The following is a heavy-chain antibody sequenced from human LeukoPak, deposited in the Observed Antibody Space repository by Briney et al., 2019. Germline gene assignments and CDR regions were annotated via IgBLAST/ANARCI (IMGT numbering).Heavy chain of an antibody. J-gene: IGHJ4*02. Sequence: PSETLSLTCTVSGYSISSGYYWGWIRQPPGKGLEWIGSIYHSGSTYYNPSLKSRVTISVDTSKNQFSLKLSSVTAADTAVYYCARPHRVTAIQPIDYWGQGTLVTVSS. CDR2: IYHSGST. D-gene: IGHD2-21*02. V-gene: IGHV4-38-2*02. CDR3: ARPHRVTAIQPIDY. CDR1: GYSISSGYY.